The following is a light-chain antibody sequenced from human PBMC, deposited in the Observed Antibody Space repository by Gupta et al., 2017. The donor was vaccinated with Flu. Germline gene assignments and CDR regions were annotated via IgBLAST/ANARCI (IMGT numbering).Light chain of an antibody. Sequence: DIVMTQSLDSLAVSLGERDTINCKSSQSVLYSSNNKNYLAWYQQKPGQPPKLLIYWASTRESGVPDRFSGSGSGTDFTLTISSLQAEDVAVYYCQQYYSTPITFGQGTRLEIK. CDR1: QSVLYSSNNKNY. CDR3: QQYYSTPIT. V-gene: IGKV4-1*01. CDR2: WAS. J-gene: IGKJ5*01.